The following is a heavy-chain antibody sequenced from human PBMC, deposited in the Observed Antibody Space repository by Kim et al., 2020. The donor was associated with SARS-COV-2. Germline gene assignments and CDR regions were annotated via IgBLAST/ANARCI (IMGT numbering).Heavy chain of an antibody. J-gene: IGHJ5*02. CDR1: GGTFSSYA. CDR2: IIPIFGTA. D-gene: IGHD4-4*01. V-gene: IGHV1-69*13. CDR3: ASGSLDYSKNNWFDP. Sequence: SVKVSCKASGGTFSSYAISWVRQAPGQGLEWMGGIIPIFGTANYAQKFQGRVTITADESTSTAYMELSSLRSEDTAVYYCASGSLDYSKNNWFDPWGQGTLVTVSS.